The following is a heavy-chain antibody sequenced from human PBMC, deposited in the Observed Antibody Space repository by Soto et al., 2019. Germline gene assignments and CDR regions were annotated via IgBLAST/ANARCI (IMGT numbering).Heavy chain of an antibody. Sequence: QLQLRESGPGLVQPAQTLSLTCTVAGGSITGGFSYWTWVRQHPGKVLEWVGHIYYSGTAYYNPSLNSRVDISVDPSQNRFSLKLSSVTAADTAMYFCARSLPGGTIFCMDIWGEGTTVTVSS. V-gene: IGHV4-31*03. CDR1: GGSITGGFSY. D-gene: IGHD3-10*02. CDR2: IYYSGTA. CDR3: ARSLPGGTIFCMDI. J-gene: IGHJ6*03.